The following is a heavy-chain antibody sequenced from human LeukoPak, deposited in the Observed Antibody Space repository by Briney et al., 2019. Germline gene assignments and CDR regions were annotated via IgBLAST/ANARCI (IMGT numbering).Heavy chain of an antibody. Sequence: GGSLRLSCAASGFTFSSYSMNWVRQAPGKGLEWVSYISSSSSTMYYADSVKGRFTISRDNAKNSLYLQMNSLRAEDTAVYYCASGGIAAAGTAQLCYYYGMDVWGQGTTVTVSS. D-gene: IGHD6-13*01. CDR3: ASGGIAAAGTAQLCYYYGMDV. CDR2: ISSSSSTM. CDR1: GFTFSSYS. J-gene: IGHJ6*02. V-gene: IGHV3-48*04.